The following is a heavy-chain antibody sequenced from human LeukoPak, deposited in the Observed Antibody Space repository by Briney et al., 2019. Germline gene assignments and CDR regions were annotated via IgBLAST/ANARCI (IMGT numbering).Heavy chain of an antibody. CDR2: IWYDGSNK. Sequence: GGSLRLSCAASGFTFSSYGMHWVRQAPGKGLEWVAVIWYDGSNKYYADSVKGRFTISRDNAKNSLYLQMNSLRAEDTAVYYYASRAGYTGSWSAFDYWGQGTLVTVSS. D-gene: IGHD6-13*01. CDR3: ASRAGYTGSWSAFDY. J-gene: IGHJ4*02. CDR1: GFTFSSYG. V-gene: IGHV3-33*03.